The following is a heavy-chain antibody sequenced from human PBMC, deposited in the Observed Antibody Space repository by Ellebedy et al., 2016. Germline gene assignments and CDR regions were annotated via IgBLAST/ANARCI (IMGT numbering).Heavy chain of an antibody. J-gene: IGHJ4*02. V-gene: IGHV4-39*01. CDR3: AAHRGNPYGPYDY. CDR2: IYYSGST. CDR1: GSSISSSSYY. D-gene: IGHD5-18*01. Sequence: SETLSLTCSVSGSSISSSSYYWGWIRQPPGKGLEWSGSIYYSGSTYYNPSLKSRVTISVDTSKNQFSLKLSPVTAADTAVYYCAAHRGNPYGPYDYWGQGTLVTVSS.